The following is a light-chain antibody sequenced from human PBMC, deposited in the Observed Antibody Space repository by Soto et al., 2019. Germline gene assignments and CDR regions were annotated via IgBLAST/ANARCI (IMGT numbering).Light chain of an antibody. J-gene: IGKJ1*01. CDR1: QSVSTN. CDR3: QQYTNWPPWT. CDR2: GTS. V-gene: IGKV3-15*01. Sequence: EIVMTQSPDTLSVSPGEGATLSCRASQSVSTNLAWYQQKPGQAPRLLIYGTSIRATGIPARFSGSGSGTEFTLTISTLQSEDFAVDYCQQYTNWPPWTFGQGSRVEIK.